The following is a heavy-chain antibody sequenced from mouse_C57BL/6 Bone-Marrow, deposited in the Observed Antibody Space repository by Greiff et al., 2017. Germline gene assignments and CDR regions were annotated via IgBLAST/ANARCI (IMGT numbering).Heavy chain of an antibody. Sequence: EVKVEESGGGLVQPGGSMKLSCAASGFTFSDAWMDWVRHSPEKGLEWVAEIRNKANNHATYYDESVKGSFTISRDDSKSSVYLQMNSVRAEDTDIYYGTGDLNFYARDYWGKGTSVTVSS. CDR2: IRNKANNHAT. CDR3: TGDLNFYARDY. V-gene: IGHV6-6*01. CDR1: GFTFSDAW. D-gene: IGHD1-3*01. J-gene: IGHJ4*01.